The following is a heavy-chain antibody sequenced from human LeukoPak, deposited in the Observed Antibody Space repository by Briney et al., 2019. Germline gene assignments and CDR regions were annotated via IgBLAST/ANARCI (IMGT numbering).Heavy chain of an antibody. CDR2: LSPNTGNT. V-gene: IGHV1-8*03. CDR1: GYSFTMYD. D-gene: IGHD3-10*01. Sequence: ASVKVSCRASGYSFTMYDINWVRQAAGQGLEWLGWLSPNTGNTGYAQSFQDRVTFTMNTSITTASMELRGLTPDDTAVYFCARAHSGTLPYYFDFWGPGTLVTVFS. J-gene: IGHJ4*02. CDR3: ARAHSGTLPYYFDF.